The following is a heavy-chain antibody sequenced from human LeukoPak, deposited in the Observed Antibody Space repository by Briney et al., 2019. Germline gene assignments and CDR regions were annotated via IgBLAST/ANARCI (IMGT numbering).Heavy chain of an antibody. CDR3: AKFAAAAYYYYGMDV. J-gene: IGHJ6*02. V-gene: IGHV3-30*18. CDR1: GFTFSSYS. D-gene: IGHD6-13*01. CDR2: ISYDGSNK. Sequence: GGSLRLSCAASGFTFSSYSMNWVRQAPGKGLEWVAVISYDGSNKYYADSVKGRFTISRDNSKNTLYLQMNSLRAEDTAVYYCAKFAAAAYYYYGMDVWGQGTTVTVSS.